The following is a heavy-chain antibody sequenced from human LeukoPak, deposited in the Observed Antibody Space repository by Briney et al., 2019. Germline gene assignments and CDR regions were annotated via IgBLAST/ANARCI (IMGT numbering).Heavy chain of an antibody. CDR1: GGSISNSY. CDR2: IYSSGYA. V-gene: IGHV4-4*07. CDR3: AREFTNYPPPRQDV. Sequence: PSETLPLTCTLSGGSISNSYWTWIRQPAGKGLEWIGHIYSSGYATYNPSLKSRVSISIDKSKNQFSLNLTSVTAADTAVYYCAREFTNYPPPRQDVWGKGTTVAVSS. J-gene: IGHJ6*04. D-gene: IGHD2-8*01.